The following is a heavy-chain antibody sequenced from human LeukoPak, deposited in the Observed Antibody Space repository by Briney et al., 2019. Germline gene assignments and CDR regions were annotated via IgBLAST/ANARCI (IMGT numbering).Heavy chain of an antibody. D-gene: IGHD2-2*02. V-gene: IGHV4-59*01. CDR2: IYYSGST. Sequence: SETLSLTCTVSGGSISNYYWSWIRQPPGKGLEWIGYIYYSGSTNYNPSLKSRVTISVDTSKNQFSLKLSSVTAADTAVYYCARVPPADCSSTSCYIGWFDPWGQGTLVTVPS. CDR1: GGSISNYY. J-gene: IGHJ5*02. CDR3: ARVPPADCSSTSCYIGWFDP.